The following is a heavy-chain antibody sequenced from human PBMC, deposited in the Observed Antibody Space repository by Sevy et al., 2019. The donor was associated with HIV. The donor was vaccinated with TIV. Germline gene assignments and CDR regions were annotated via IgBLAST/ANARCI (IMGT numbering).Heavy chain of an antibody. CDR1: GFAFSSHA. CDR2: ISYEGTET. CDR3: ARDGGYSIKWYPLY. J-gene: IGHJ4*01. Sequence: GGSLRLSCAASGFAFSSHAMHWVRQAPGKGLEWVAVISYEGTETFYAASVEGRFPISRDNSKSMLSLQINSLRPEDTAVYYCARDGGYSIKWYPLYWGHGTLVTVSS. V-gene: IGHV3-30-3*01. D-gene: IGHD6-13*01.